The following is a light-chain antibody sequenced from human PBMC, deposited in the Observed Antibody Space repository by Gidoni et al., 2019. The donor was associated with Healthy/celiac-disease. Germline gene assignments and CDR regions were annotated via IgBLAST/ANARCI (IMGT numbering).Light chain of an antibody. J-gene: IGKJ1*01. CDR3: MQALKTPPT. CDR1: QSLLHSNGYNY. V-gene: IGKV2-28*01. CDR2: LGS. Sequence: DIVMTQSPLSLPVTPGEPASISCRSSQSLLHSNGYNYLDWYLQKPGQSPQLLIYLGSNRASGVPDRFSGSGSGTDFTLKISRGEAEDVGVYYCMQALKTPPTFGQGTKVEIK.